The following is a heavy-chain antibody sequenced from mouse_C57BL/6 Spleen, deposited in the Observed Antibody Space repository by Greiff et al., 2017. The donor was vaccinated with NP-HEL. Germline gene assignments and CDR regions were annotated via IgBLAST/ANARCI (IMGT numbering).Heavy chain of an antibody. CDR1: GYTFTDYY. Sequence: EVQLQQSGPELVKPGASVKISCKASGYTFTDYYMNWVKQSHGKSLEWIGDINPNNGGTSYNQKFKGKATLTVDKSSSTAYMELRSLTSEDSAVYYCARWYERFAYWGQGTLVTVSA. V-gene: IGHV1-26*01. CDR3: ARWYERFAY. D-gene: IGHD1-1*02. CDR2: INPNNGGT. J-gene: IGHJ3*01.